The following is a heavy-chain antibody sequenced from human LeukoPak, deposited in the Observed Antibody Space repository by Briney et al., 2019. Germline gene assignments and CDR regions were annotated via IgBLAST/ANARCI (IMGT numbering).Heavy chain of an antibody. D-gene: IGHD1-26*01. Sequence: SETLSLTCTVSGGSISSSSYYWGWIRQPPGKRLEWIGSIYYSGSTYYNPSLKSRVTISVDTSKNQFSLKLSSVTAADTAVYYCASGGSYYFDYWGQGTLVTVSS. J-gene: IGHJ4*02. CDR1: GGSISSSSYY. CDR2: IYYSGST. CDR3: ASGGSYYFDY. V-gene: IGHV4-39*07.